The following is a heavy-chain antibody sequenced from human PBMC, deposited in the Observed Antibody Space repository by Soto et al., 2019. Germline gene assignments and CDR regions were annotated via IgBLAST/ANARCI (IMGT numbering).Heavy chain of an antibody. V-gene: IGHV4-34*01. CDR1: GGSVNGYY. J-gene: IGHJ5*02. Sequence: SETLSLTCAVYGGSVNGYYWNWIRQPPGKGLEWIGEINHTGGTHYNPSPKSRVTMSVDTSKDQFSLRLSSVTAADTAIYYCATRITVFGLLIPPFDPWGQGTQVTVSS. CDR3: ATRITVFGLLIPPFDP. D-gene: IGHD3-3*01. CDR2: INHTGGT.